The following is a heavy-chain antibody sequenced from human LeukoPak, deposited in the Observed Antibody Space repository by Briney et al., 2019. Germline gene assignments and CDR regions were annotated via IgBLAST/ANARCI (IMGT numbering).Heavy chain of an antibody. CDR3: VRDTHVTSTHSRATF. J-gene: IGHJ4*02. CDR1: GYTFTYYY. V-gene: IGHV1-2*02. CDR2: INPNIGGT. D-gene: IGHD1-1*01. Sequence: ASVTVSCKTSGYTFTYYYVYGVRQAPGQGLEWMGWINPNIGGTYYSQKFQGRVTMTRDTSITTAYMELTRLTSDDTAVYYCVRDTHVTSTHSRATFWGQGTLGTVSS.